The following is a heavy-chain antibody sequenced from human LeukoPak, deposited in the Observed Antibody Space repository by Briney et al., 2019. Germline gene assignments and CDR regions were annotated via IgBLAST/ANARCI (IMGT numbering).Heavy chain of an antibody. Sequence: GASVKVSCKASGYTFTGYYMHWVRQAPGQGLEWMGWINPNSGGTNYAQKFQGRVTMTRDTSISTAYMELSRLRSDDTAVYYCARDSMGYSYGYNYWGQGTLVTVSS. CDR2: INPNSGGT. V-gene: IGHV1-2*02. CDR3: ARDSMGYSYGYNY. J-gene: IGHJ4*02. D-gene: IGHD5-18*01. CDR1: GYTFTGYY.